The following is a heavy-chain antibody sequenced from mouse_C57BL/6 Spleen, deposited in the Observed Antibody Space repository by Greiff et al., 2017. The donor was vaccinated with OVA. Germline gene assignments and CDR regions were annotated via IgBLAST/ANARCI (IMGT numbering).Heavy chain of an antibody. V-gene: IGHV5-4*01. CDR2: ISDGGSYT. D-gene: IGHD2-1*01. CDR1: GFTFSSYA. Sequence: EVQVVESGGGLVKPGGSLKLSCAASGFTFSSYAMSWVRQTPEKRLEWVATISDGGSYTYYPDNVKGRFTISRDNAKNNLYLQMSHLKSEDTAMYYCARDGSYYGNYEGFAYWGQGTLVTVSA. CDR3: ARDGSYYGNYEGFAY. J-gene: IGHJ3*01.